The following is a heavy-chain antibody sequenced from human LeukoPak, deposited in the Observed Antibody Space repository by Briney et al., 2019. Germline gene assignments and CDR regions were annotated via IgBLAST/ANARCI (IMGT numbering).Heavy chain of an antibody. CDR1: GYTFTSYG. CDR2: ISAYNGNT. J-gene: IGHJ4*02. CDR3: ARDFDQYSGRFGGFGHDF. D-gene: IGHD1-26*01. V-gene: IGHV1-18*01. Sequence: ASVKDSCKASGYTFTSYGINWVRQAPGQGLEWMGWISAYNGNTNYAQRLQGRVTMTTDTSTSTAYMELRSLRSDDTAVYYCARDFDQYSGRFGGFGHDFWGQGTLVTVSS.